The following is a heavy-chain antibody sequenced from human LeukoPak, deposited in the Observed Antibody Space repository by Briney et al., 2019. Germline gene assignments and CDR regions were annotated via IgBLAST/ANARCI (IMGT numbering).Heavy chain of an antibody. V-gene: IGHV3-66*01. CDR2: IYSGGST. J-gene: IGHJ4*02. D-gene: IGHD3-22*01. CDR1: GLTVSSSY. Sequence: GSLRLSCAVSGLTVSSSYMTWVRQAPGKGLEWVSVIYSGGSTYYTDSVKGRFTISRDNSKNTLYLQMNSLRAEDTAVYYCARARRLYYYDSSYYFDYWGQGTLVTVSS. CDR3: ARARRLYYYDSSYYFDY.